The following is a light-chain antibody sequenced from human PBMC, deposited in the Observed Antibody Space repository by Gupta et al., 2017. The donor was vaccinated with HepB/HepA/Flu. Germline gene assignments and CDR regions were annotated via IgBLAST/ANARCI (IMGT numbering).Light chain of an antibody. CDR2: QVS. CDR3: VQGTHWPT. Sequence: DGVLTQSALSLPVTICQPASISCRSSQSLVFSVGNTFLHWFQQRPGQSPRRLLYQVSKRDSGVPDRFSGSGSGTDFTLRISRVEAEDVAIYYCVQGTHWPTFGGGTKVEIK. V-gene: IGKV2-30*01. CDR1: QSLVFSVGNTF. J-gene: IGKJ4*01.